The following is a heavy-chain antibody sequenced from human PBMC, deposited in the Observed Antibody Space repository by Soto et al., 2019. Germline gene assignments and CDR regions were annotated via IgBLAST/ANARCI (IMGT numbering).Heavy chain of an antibody. CDR2: ISSSGYI. Sequence: GGSLRLSCAASGFNFNSYTINWVRQAPGKRLEWLSSISSSGYIFSTDSVRGRFTISRDNAKNSVYLQINSLRAEDTGEYYCARDRGTTGMVDYYYGMDVWGRGTTVTVSS. J-gene: IGHJ6*02. V-gene: IGHV3-21*04. CDR1: GFNFNSYT. D-gene: IGHD1-1*01. CDR3: ARDRGTTGMVDYYYGMDV.